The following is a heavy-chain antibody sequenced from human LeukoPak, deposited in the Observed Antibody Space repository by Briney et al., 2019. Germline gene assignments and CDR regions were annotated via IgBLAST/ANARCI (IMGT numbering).Heavy chain of an antibody. J-gene: IGHJ4*02. Sequence: GESLKISCKGSGYSFTSYWIGWVRQIPGKGLEWMGIIYPGDSDTRYSPSFQGQVTISADKSISTAYLQWSSLKASDTAMYYCARTRTDYGDRLDYWGQGTLVTVSS. CDR1: GYSFTSYW. V-gene: IGHV5-51*01. D-gene: IGHD4-17*01. CDR2: IYPGDSDT. CDR3: ARTRTDYGDRLDY.